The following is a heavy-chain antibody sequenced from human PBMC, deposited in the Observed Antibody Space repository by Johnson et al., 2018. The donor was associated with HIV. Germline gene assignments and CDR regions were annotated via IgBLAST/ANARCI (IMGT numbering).Heavy chain of an antibody. CDR2: IGTAGDT. CDR3: TKGLEWATAGDAFDI. CDR1: GFTFSSYD. D-gene: IGHD1-26*01. J-gene: IGHJ3*02. V-gene: IGHV3-13*01. Sequence: VQLVESGGGLVQPGGSLRLSCAASGFTFSSYDMHWVRQATGKGLEWVSAIGTAGDTYYPGSVKGRFTISRENAKNSLYLQMDSLTAGDTAIYYCTKGLEWATAGDAFDIWGQGTMVTVSS.